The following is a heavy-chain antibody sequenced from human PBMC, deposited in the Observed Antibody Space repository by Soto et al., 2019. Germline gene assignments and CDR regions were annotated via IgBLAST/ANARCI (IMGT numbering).Heavy chain of an antibody. CDR2: IYYTGST. Sequence: QVQLQESGPGLVKPSETLSLTCIVFGGSVSSGHYYWSWLRQPPGKGLEWIGYIYYTGSTYYNLSLKSRVTISVDMSKNQFSLELSAVTAADTAVYYCARENHGDYDYWGQGTLVTVSS. CDR3: ARENHGDYDY. D-gene: IGHD4-17*01. CDR1: GGSVSSGHYY. J-gene: IGHJ4*02. V-gene: IGHV4-61*01.